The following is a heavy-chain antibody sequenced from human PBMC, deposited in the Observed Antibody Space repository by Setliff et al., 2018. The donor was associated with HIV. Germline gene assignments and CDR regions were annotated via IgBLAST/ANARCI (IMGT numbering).Heavy chain of an antibody. J-gene: IGHJ4*02. V-gene: IGHV4-34*12. Sequence: PSETLSLTCAVYGGSFNGYYRSWIRQPPGKGLEWIGEVIHSGSTNYNPSLKSRVTISVDTSKNQFSLKLSSVTAADTAVYYCARVWGSSSSVYYFDYWGQGTLVTVSS. CDR3: ARVWGSSSSVYYFDY. D-gene: IGHD6-6*01. CDR1: GGSFNGYY. CDR2: VIHSGST.